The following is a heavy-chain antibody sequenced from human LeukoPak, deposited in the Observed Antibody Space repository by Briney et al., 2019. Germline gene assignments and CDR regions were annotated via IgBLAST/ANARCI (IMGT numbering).Heavy chain of an antibody. V-gene: IGHV4-59*02. CDR1: GDSVSRHY. CDR3: ARYSNHVDYFDS. D-gene: IGHD4-11*01. J-gene: IGHJ4*02. CDR2: VYYTGTS. Sequence: PSETLSLTCTISGDSVSRHYGSWIRQPPGKGLEWIAYVYYTGTSNYNPSLKSRVTISIDTSKNQFSLKLISVTAADTAVYYCARYSNHVDYFDSWGQGTLVTVSS.